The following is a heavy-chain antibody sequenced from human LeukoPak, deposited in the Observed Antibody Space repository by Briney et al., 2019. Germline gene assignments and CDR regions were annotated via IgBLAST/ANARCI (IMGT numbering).Heavy chain of an antibody. CDR2: ISTYTGYS. CDR1: GYRFISYG. J-gene: IGHJ4*02. D-gene: IGHD6-19*01. Sequence: ASVKVSCKASGYRFISYGFSWVRQAPGQGLEWMGWISTYTGYSKYAQNLQGRVTMTADTSTSTAYMELSSLRSDDTAVYYCAKNSSGGYSDYWGQGTLVTVSS. CDR3: AKNSSGGYSDY. V-gene: IGHV1-18*01.